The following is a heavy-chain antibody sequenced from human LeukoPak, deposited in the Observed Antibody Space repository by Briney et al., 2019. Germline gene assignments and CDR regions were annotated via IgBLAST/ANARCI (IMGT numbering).Heavy chain of an antibody. CDR2: ISDSGDYT. CDR3: AKKVGGTHPFDY. J-gene: IGHJ4*02. D-gene: IGHD1-7*01. CDR1: GFTFSSYA. Sequence: GGSLRLSCAASGFTFSSYAMHWARQAPGKGLEWVSGISDSGDYTEYADSVKGRFTISRDNSRNTLYLRMNSLRAEDTAVFYCAKKVGGTHPFDYWGQGILVTVSS. V-gene: IGHV3-23*01.